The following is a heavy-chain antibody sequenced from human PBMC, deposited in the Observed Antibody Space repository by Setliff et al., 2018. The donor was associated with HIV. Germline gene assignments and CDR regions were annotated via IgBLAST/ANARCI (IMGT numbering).Heavy chain of an antibody. J-gene: IGHJ3*02. Sequence: PGGSLRLSCAASGFTFSNNWIHWVRQTAEKGLVWVGNIKQDGSEKYYVDSVQGRFTISRDNAKNSLYLQMNSLRADDTAMYYCACPKEGYSGSGGAFQIWGQGTMVTVSS. V-gene: IGHV3-7*01. D-gene: IGHD3-10*01. CDR3: ACPKEGYSGSGGAFQI. CDR1: GFTFSNNW. CDR2: IKQDGSEK.